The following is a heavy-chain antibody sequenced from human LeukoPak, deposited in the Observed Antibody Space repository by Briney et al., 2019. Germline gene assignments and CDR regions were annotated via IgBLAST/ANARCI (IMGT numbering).Heavy chain of an antibody. J-gene: IGHJ3*02. V-gene: IGHV4-61*02. CDR2: MSSSGIS. D-gene: IGHD3-10*01. Sequence: SQTLSLTCTVSNGSISSDTYFWSWIRQPAGKGLEWVGRMSSSGISTYSPSLKSRVTMSVDTSKNQFSLKLSSVTAADTAVYYCARDARGARAFDIWGQGTMVTVSS. CDR1: NGSISSDTYF. CDR3: ARDARGARAFDI.